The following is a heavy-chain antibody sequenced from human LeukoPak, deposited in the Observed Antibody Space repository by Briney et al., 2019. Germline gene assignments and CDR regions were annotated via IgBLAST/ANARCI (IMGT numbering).Heavy chain of an antibody. CDR2: IYYSGST. D-gene: IGHD1-7*01. J-gene: IGHJ6*02. CDR1: GGPISSYH. V-gene: IGHV4-59*01. Sequence: PSETLSLTCAVSGGPISSYHWSWIRQPPGKGLEWLGYIYYSGSTNYNPSLRSRVTISVDTSKNQFSLKLSSVTAADTAVYYCARDNWNYGSSMDVWGQGTTVTVSS. CDR3: ARDNWNYGSSMDV.